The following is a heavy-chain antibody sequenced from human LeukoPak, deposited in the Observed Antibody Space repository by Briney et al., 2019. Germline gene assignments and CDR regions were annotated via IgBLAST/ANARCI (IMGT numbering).Heavy chain of an antibody. CDR1: GCTFISYA. V-gene: IGHV1-69*13. D-gene: IGHD3-22*01. Sequence: GASVTVSCKASGCTFISYAISWVRQAPGQGLEWMGGMIPIFGTANYAQKFQGRVTITADESTSTAYMELSSLRSEDTAVYYCAGSGGTYYYDSSGYLTNAFDIWGQGTMVTVSS. CDR3: AGSGGTYYYDSSGYLTNAFDI. CDR2: MIPIFGTA. J-gene: IGHJ3*02.